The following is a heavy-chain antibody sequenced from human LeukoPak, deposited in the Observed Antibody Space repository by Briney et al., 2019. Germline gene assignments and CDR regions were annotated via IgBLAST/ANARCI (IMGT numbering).Heavy chain of an antibody. J-gene: IGHJ4*02. CDR1: GFTFGNYA. Sequence: AGSLRLSCAASGFTFGNYAMSWVRQAPGKGLGWVSSISGSSEGAYYADSGKGRFTVYRDNSKSTPYLQMNRLRDEDTAVYYCAKDRYYYRIFDSWGQGTLVTVSS. CDR2: ISGSSEGA. D-gene: IGHD3-22*01. V-gene: IGHV3-23*01. CDR3: AKDRYYYRIFDS.